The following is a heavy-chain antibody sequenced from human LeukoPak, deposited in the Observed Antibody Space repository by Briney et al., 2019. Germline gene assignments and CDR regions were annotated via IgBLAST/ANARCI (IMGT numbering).Heavy chain of an antibody. CDR3: ARVVYSSSWYWFGP. Sequence: NPSETLSLTCTVSGGSISSYYWSWIRQPAGKGLEWIGRIYTSGSTNYNPSLKSRVTMSVDTSKNQFSLKLSSVTAADTAVYYCARVVYSSSWYWFGPWGQGTLVTVSS. V-gene: IGHV4-4*07. CDR1: GGSISSYY. CDR2: IYTSGST. J-gene: IGHJ5*02. D-gene: IGHD6-13*01.